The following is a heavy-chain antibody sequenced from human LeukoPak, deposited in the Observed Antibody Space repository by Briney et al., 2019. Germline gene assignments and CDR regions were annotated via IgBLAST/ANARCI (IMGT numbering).Heavy chain of an antibody. V-gene: IGHV1-2*02. Sequence: GASVKVSCKASGYTFTGYYMHWVRQAPGQGLEWMGWINPNSGGTNYAQKFQGRVTMTRDTSISTVYMELSRLRSDDTAVYYCARDPRIAVAGKYFDYWGQGILVTVSS. CDR1: GYTFTGYY. J-gene: IGHJ4*02. D-gene: IGHD6-19*01. CDR2: INPNSGGT. CDR3: ARDPRIAVAGKYFDY.